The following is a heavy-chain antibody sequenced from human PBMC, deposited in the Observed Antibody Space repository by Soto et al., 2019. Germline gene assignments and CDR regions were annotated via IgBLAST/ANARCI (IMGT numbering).Heavy chain of an antibody. Sequence: ASVKVSCKASGYTFTGYYMHWVRQAPGQGLEWMGWINPNSGGTNYAQKLQGWVTMTRDTSISTAYMELRNLRSDDTAVYYCARGSMVRERNYGMNVWGQGTTVTVSS. V-gene: IGHV1-2*04. CDR3: ARGSMVRERNYGMNV. D-gene: IGHD3-10*01. CDR2: INPNSGGT. CDR1: GYTFTGYY. J-gene: IGHJ6*02.